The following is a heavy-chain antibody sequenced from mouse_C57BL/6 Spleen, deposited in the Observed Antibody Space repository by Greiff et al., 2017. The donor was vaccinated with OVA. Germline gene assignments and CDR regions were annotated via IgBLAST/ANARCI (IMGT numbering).Heavy chain of an antibody. CDR3: AKRPNGRSYWYFDV. Sequence: VQLQQSGPVLVKPGASVKMSCKASGYTFTDYYMNWVKQSHGKSLEWIGVINPYNGGTSYNQKFKGKATLTVDKSYSTAYMELNSLTSEDSAVYYVAKRPNGRSYWYFDVWGTGTTVTVSS. D-gene: IGHD1-1*01. V-gene: IGHV1-19*01. J-gene: IGHJ1*03. CDR1: GYTFTDYY. CDR2: INPYNGGT.